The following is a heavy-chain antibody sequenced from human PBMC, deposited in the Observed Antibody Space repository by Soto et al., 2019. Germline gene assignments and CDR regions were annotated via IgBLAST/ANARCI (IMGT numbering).Heavy chain of an antibody. V-gene: IGHV3-33*01. CDR3: ARDRVVTRGPYYYYGMDV. CDR2: IWYDGSNK. J-gene: IGHJ6*02. CDR1: GFTFSSYG. D-gene: IGHD3-3*01. Sequence: GGSLRLSCAASGFTFSSYGMHWVRQAPGKGLEWVAVIWYDGSNKYYADSVKGRFTISRDNSKNTLYLQINSLRAEDTAVYSCARDRVVTRGPYYYYGMDVWGQGTTVTVSS.